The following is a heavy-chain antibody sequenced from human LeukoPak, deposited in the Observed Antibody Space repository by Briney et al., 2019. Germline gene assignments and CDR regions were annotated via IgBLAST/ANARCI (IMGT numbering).Heavy chain of an antibody. Sequence: GGSLRLSCAASGFTVSSNCMSWVRQAPGKGLEWVSVIYSGGSTYYADSVKGRFTISRDNSKNTLYLQMNSLRAEDTAVYYCARDRSSGWYYFDYWGQGTLVTVSS. V-gene: IGHV3-66*01. J-gene: IGHJ4*02. CDR1: GFTVSSNC. CDR2: IYSGGST. D-gene: IGHD6-19*01. CDR3: ARDRSSGWYYFDY.